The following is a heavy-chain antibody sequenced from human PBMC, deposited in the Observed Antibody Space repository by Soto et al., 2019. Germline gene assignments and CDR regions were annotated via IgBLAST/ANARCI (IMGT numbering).Heavy chain of an antibody. CDR2: ISCDDDK. J-gene: IGHJ4*02. CDR3: AHSALGTPATPEWGY. V-gene: IGHV2-5*02. Sequence: QITLKASGPTLVKPTPTLTLTFTFSGFSLITSGLGVCWLRQPPRKALEWLALISCDDDKRYSPSLKSRLTITQDISKNLVVLTMTNMAPVDTATYYCAHSALGTPATPEWGYCGQGALVTVS. CDR1: GFSLITSGLG. D-gene: IGHD2-15*01.